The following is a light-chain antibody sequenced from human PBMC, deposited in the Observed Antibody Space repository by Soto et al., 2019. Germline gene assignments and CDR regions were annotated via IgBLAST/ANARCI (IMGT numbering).Light chain of an antibody. Sequence: DIQMTKSHSTLCASEGDRVTLTYRASQSISSLLAWYQQKPGKAPKLLIYDASNLESGVPSRFSGSGSGTEFTLTIRRLQPGAFATYYCHQYNSYSTFGEGTKVDIK. CDR1: QSISSL. V-gene: IGKV1-5*01. CDR2: DAS. J-gene: IGKJ1*01. CDR3: HQYNSYST.